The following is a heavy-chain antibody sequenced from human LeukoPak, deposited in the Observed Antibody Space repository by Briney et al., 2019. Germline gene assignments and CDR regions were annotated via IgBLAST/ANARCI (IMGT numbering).Heavy chain of an antibody. CDR3: ARQSRDGYHYFDY. Sequence: QPGGSLRLSCAASGFTFSSYWMSWVRQAPGKGLEWVANIKQDGGEKYYVDSVEGRFTISRDNAKSSLYLQMNSLRAEDTAVYYCARQSRDGYHYFDYWGQGTLVTVSS. CDR2: IKQDGGEK. V-gene: IGHV3-7*01. D-gene: IGHD5-24*01. J-gene: IGHJ4*02. CDR1: GFTFSSYW.